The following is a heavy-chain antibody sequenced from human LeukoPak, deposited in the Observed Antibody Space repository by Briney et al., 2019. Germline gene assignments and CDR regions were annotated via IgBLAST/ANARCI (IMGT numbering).Heavy chain of an antibody. D-gene: IGHD3-10*01. CDR3: AREVASSVHY. Sequence: SETLSLTCTVSGGSISDSSYRWGWIRQPPGKGREGIGSIYYSGTTYYRPSLKSRVTISVDTSKNQFSLKLTSVTAADTAVYYCAREVASSVHYGGQGTLVTVSS. V-gene: IGHV4-39*01. CDR2: IYYSGTT. CDR1: GGSISDSSYR. J-gene: IGHJ4*02.